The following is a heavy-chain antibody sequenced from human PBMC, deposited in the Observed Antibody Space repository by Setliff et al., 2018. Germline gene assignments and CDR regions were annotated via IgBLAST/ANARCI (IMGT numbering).Heavy chain of an antibody. J-gene: IGHJ4*02. V-gene: IGHV3-11*04. CDR1: GFTFSDFY. CDR2: ISRGGGII. CDR3: ARTXGXSILDS. Sequence: PGGSLRLSCAASGFTFSDFYMSWIRQTPGKGLEWVSYISRGGGIIYYAASVRGRFTISRDAAKNSLYLQMNSRRGDDTAVYYCARTXGXSILDSWGQGTLVTVSS.